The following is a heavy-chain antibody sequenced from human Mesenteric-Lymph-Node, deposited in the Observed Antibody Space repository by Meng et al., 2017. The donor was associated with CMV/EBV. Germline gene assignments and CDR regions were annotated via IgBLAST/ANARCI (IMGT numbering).Heavy chain of an antibody. D-gene: IGHD5-12*01. J-gene: IGHJ4*02. CDR1: VFTVSSNY. V-gene: IGHV3-53*05. Sequence: ESLTFSCAASVFTVSSNYMCWLRQAPGKGLEWVSGIYSGGSTYYADCVKGRFTISRDNSKNTVSLQMNSLRAEDTAVYYCGSLDIVVSPNTYLDYWGRGAQVTVSS. CDR3: GSLDIVVSPNTYLDY. CDR2: IYSGGST.